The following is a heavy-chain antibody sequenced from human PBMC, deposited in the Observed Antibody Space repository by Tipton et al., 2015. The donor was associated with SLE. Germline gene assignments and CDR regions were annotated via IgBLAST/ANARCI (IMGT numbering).Heavy chain of an antibody. Sequence: TLSLTCAVYDGSFSGHYCTWIRQPPERGLEWIGEINESGSTNYNPSLKSRIIMSIDASKNPFSLKLRSVTAADAAIYDCAGAVPTAAGLRDYWGQGTLVTVSS. CDR1: DGSFSGHY. CDR2: INESGST. D-gene: IGHD6-13*01. CDR3: AGAVPTAAGLRDY. V-gene: IGHV4-34*01. J-gene: IGHJ4*02.